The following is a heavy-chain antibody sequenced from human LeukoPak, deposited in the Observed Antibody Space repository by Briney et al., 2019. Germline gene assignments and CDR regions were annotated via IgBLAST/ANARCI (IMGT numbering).Heavy chain of an antibody. Sequence: SGPTLVKPTQTLTLTCTFSGFSLSTSGVGVGWIRQPPGKALEWLALIYWNDDKRYSPSLKSRLTITKDTSKNQVVLTMTNMDPVDTATYYCAHRPLYGSSSPLFDYWGQGTLVTVSS. CDR3: AHRPLYGSSSPLFDY. D-gene: IGHD6-6*01. CDR1: GFSLSTSGVG. J-gene: IGHJ4*02. CDR2: IYWNDDK. V-gene: IGHV2-5*01.